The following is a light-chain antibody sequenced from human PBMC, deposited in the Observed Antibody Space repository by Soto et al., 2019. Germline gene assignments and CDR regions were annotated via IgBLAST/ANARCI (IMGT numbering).Light chain of an antibody. J-gene: IGKJ3*01. CDR1: QSVSSNN. CDR3: QQYGRSPFT. CDR2: GAS. V-gene: IGKV3-20*01. Sequence: EVVLTQSPGTLSLSPGERATLSCRASQSVSSNNLAWYQQRPGQAPRVVIYGASTRATGIPERFSGSGSGTDFTLTISGLEPEDFAVYYCQQYGRSPFTFGPGTKVDIK.